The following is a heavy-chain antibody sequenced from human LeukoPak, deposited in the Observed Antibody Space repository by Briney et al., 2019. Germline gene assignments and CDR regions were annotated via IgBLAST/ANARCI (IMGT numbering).Heavy chain of an antibody. CDR2: INHRGST. CDR3: VGYYYGSGSYHNYPNFDY. CDR1: GGSFSGHY. D-gene: IGHD3-10*01. V-gene: IGHV4-34*01. Sequence: SETLSLTCAVYGGSFSGHYGSWIRQPPGKGLEWIGEINHRGSTNYHPSLKSRVTISGDTSKNQFSLKLSPVTAADTAVYYCVGYYYGSGSYHNYPNFDYWGQGTLVTVSS. J-gene: IGHJ4*02.